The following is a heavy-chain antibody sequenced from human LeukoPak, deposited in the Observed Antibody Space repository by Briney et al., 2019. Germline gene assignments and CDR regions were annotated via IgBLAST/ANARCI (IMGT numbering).Heavy chain of an antibody. D-gene: IGHD3-3*01. CDR1: GYTFTGYY. CDR3: ARANAIFGVVIHFDY. J-gene: IGHJ4*02. Sequence: ASVKVSCKASGYTFTGYYMHWVRQAPGQGLEWMGWINTNSGGTNYAQKFQGRVTMTRDTSISTAYMELSRLRSDDTAVYYCARANAIFGVVIHFDYWGQGTLVTVSS. V-gene: IGHV1-2*02. CDR2: INTNSGGT.